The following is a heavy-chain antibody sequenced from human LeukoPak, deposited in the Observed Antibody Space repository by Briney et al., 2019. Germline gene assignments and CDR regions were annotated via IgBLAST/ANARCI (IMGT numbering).Heavy chain of an antibody. CDR1: GGTFSSYA. CDR3: ASLSGSYSFDY. Sequence: GASVKVSCKSSGGTFSSYAISWVRQAPGQGLEWMGGIIPIFGTANHAQKFQGRVTITADESTSTAYMELSSLRSEDTAVYYCASLSGSYSFDYWGQGTLVTVPS. CDR2: IIPIFGTA. J-gene: IGHJ4*02. V-gene: IGHV1-69*13. D-gene: IGHD1-26*01.